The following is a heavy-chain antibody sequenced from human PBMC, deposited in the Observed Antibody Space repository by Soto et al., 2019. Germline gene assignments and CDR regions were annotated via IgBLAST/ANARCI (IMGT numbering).Heavy chain of an antibody. CDR3: ARRECDATATCYPHFDH. CDR2: ISSSSSYI. Sequence: GSLRLSCAASGFTFSSYSMNWVRQAPGKGLEWVSSISSSSSYIYYADSVKGRFTISRDNTKNSLYLQLNSLRAEDAAVYYCARRECDATATCYPHFDHWGQGTPVTVSS. CDR1: GFTFSSYS. J-gene: IGHJ4*02. D-gene: IGHD2-15*01. V-gene: IGHV3-21*01.